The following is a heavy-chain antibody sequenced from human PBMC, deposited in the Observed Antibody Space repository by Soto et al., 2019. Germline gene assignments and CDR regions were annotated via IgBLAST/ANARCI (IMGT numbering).Heavy chain of an antibody. CDR2: ISGSGGST. CDR3: ANLPNTVTTGAPLYYYYYMDV. V-gene: IGHV3-23*01. Sequence: GGSLRLSCAASGFTFSSYAMSWVRQAPGKGLEWVSAISGSGGSTYYADSVKGRFTISRDNSKNTLYLQMNSLRAEDTAVYYCANLPNTVTTGAPLYYYYYMDVWGKGTTVTVSS. J-gene: IGHJ6*03. CDR1: GFTFSSYA. D-gene: IGHD4-17*01.